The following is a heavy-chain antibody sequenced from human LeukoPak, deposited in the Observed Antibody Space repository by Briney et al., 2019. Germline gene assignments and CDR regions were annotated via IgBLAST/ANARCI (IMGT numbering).Heavy chain of an antibody. CDR2: IYYSGST. Sequence: SETLSLTCAVYGGSFSSGDYYWSWIRQPPGKGLEWIGYIYYSGSTYYNPSLKSRVTISVDTSKNQFSLNLNSVTAADTAMYYCARAVFDGSSLSNWGQGTLVTVSS. J-gene: IGHJ4*02. CDR1: GGSFSSGDYY. D-gene: IGHD6-13*01. V-gene: IGHV4-30-4*02. CDR3: ARAVFDGSSLSN.